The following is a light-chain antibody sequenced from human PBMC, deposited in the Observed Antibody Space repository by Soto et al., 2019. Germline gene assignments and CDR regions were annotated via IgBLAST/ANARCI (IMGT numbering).Light chain of an antibody. V-gene: IGKV3-11*01. J-gene: IGKJ5*01. CDR3: QQRSNWPPS. CDR1: QSVSNN. CDR2: GAS. Sequence: IVLTQSPGTLSLSPGERATLSCRASQSVSNNLAWYQQKPGQPPRLLIFGASTRATGIPARFSGSGSGTDFTLTISSLEPEDFAVYYCQQRSNWPPSFGQGTRLEIK.